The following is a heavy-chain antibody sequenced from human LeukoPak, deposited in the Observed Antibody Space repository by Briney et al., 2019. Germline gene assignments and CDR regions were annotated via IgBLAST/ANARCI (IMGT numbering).Heavy chain of an antibody. J-gene: IGHJ3*02. V-gene: IGHV3-48*03. Sequence: GGSLRLSCAASGFTFSSYEMNWVRQAPGKGLEWVSYISSSGSTIYYADSVKGRFTISRDNAKNSLYLQMNSLGAEDTAVYYCARDGDTVRDAFDIWGQGTMVTVSS. D-gene: IGHD4-17*01. CDR3: ARDGDTVRDAFDI. CDR2: ISSSGSTI. CDR1: GFTFSSYE.